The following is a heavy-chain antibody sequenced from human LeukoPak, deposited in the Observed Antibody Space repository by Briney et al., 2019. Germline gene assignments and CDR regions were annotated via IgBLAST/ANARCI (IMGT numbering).Heavy chain of an antibody. CDR1: GLIFSKYW. D-gene: IGHD5-24*01. J-gene: IGHJ6*03. V-gene: IGHV3-48*04. CDR2: ISSSGSTI. CDR3: ARGTWATLYYYYMDV. Sequence: GGSLRLSCAASGLIFSKYWMTWVRQAPGKGLEWVSYISSSGSTIYYADSVKGRFTISRDNAKNTLYLQMNSLRAEDTAVYYCARGTWATLYYYYMDVWGKGTTVTVSS.